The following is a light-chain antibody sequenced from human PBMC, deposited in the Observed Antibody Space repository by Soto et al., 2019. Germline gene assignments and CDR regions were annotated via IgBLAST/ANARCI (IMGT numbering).Light chain of an antibody. CDR3: VYNEKAPTA. CDR2: GAS. J-gene: IGKJ3*01. V-gene: IGKV3-15*01. Sequence: EIELTQSPVTLSLSPGERATLSCRASQSVSSSYLAWYQQKPGPAPRLLVYGASTRATGIPALSSFSGSGTQFILLIISLQFEDLAVYYFVYNEKAPTAFG. CDR1: QSVSSSY.